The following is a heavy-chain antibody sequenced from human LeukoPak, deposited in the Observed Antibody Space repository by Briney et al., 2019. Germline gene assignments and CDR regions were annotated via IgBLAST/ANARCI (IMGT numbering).Heavy chain of an antibody. CDR1: GYTFTSYY. CDR2: INPSGGST. D-gene: IGHD3-22*01. CDR3: ARDLYYYDSSGYQDY. J-gene: IGHJ4*02. Sequence: ASAKVSCKASGYTFTSYYMHWVRQAPGQGLEWMGIINPSGGSTSYAQKFQGRVTMTRDTSTSTVYMELSSLRSEDTAVYYCARDLYYYDSSGYQDYWGQGTLVTVSS. V-gene: IGHV1-46*01.